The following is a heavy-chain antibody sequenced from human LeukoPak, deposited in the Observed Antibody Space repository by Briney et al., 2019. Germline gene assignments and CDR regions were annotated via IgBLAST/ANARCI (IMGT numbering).Heavy chain of an antibody. D-gene: IGHD4-17*01. CDR1: GFTFSSYS. Sequence: GSLRLSCAASGFTFSSYSMNWVRQAPGKGLEWVSSISSSSSYIYYADSVKGRFTISRDNAKNSLYLQMNSLRAEDTAVYYCARAPDYGDYFDYWGQGTLVTVSS. CDR2: ISSSSSYI. V-gene: IGHV3-21*01. J-gene: IGHJ4*02. CDR3: ARAPDYGDYFDY.